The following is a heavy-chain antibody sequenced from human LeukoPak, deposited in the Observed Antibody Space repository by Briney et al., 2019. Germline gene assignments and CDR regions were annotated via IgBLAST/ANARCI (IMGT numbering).Heavy chain of an antibody. CDR3: ARENPSGYYNRPIDY. Sequence: PSGTLSLTCTAPGGSISNSSWSWIRKPQGKGLEWIGDIYYSGSIKYNPSLKSRVTMSVDTSKNQFSLKLSSVTAADTAIYYCARENPSGYYNRPIDYWGQGTLVTVSS. CDR2: IYYSGSI. CDR1: GGSISNSS. D-gene: IGHD3-22*01. V-gene: IGHV4-59*01. J-gene: IGHJ4*02.